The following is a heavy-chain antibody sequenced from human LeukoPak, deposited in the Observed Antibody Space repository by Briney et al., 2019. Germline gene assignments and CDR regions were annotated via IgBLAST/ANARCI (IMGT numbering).Heavy chain of an antibody. CDR3: ARPTHRLTVTTAIDY. D-gene: IGHD4-17*01. CDR1: GYTFTGFY. Sequence: GASVKVSCKPSGYTFTGFYLHWVRQAPGQGLQWMGWVNPKNGATKYSQTFRGRVTMTRDTSIDTAYMELSSLTSEDTAIYYCARPTHRLTVTTAIDYWGQGTLVTVSS. V-gene: IGHV1-2*02. CDR2: VNPKNGAT. J-gene: IGHJ4*02.